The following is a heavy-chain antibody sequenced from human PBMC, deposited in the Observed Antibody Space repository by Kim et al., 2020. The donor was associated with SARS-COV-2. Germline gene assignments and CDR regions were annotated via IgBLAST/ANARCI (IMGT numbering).Heavy chain of an antibody. CDR3: AKDIGYSSGGFDY. V-gene: IGHV3-9*01. D-gene: IGHD5-18*01. Sequence: GYAEQVKVRFTISRDNAKNSLYLKINSRRAEDTALYYCAKDIGYSSGGFDYWGQGTLVTVSS. J-gene: IGHJ4*02.